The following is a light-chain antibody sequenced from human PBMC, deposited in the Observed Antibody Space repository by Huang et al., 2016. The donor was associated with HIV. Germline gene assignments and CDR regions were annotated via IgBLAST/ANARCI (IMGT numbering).Light chain of an antibody. CDR3: QQRSDPLT. V-gene: IGKV3-11*01. CDR2: DTS. Sequence: EVELTQSPATVSLSPGERATLSCRASQSVSNYLAWYQQRPGQAPRLLIYDTSNRATGVPARFSGSGSATDFTLTINSLEPEDFAVYYCQQRSDPLTFGGGTKVEI. J-gene: IGKJ4*01. CDR1: QSVSNY.